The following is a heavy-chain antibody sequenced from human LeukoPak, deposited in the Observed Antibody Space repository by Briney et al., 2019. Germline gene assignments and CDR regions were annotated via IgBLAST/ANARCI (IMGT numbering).Heavy chain of an antibody. Sequence: GESLKISCKGSGYSFSTYWIGWVRQMPGKGLEWMGNIYPGDPNTRYRPSFQGQVTVSADKTTSTAYLQWSSLKASDTAMYYCARQDRGSSPDYWGQGTLVTVSS. CDR2: IYPGDPNT. CDR1: GYSFSTYW. J-gene: IGHJ4*02. D-gene: IGHD6-13*01. CDR3: ARQDRGSSPDY. V-gene: IGHV5-51*01.